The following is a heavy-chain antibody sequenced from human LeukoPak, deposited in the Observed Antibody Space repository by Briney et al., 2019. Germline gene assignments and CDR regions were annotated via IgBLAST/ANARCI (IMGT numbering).Heavy chain of an antibody. CDR1: GYTFTSYD. CDR3: ARGRVGYYDSSGYYPFDY. J-gene: IGHJ4*02. CDR2: MNPNSGNT. V-gene: IGHV1-8*01. D-gene: IGHD3-22*01. Sequence: ASVKVSCKSSGYTFTSYDINWVRQAPGQGLEWMGWMNPNSGNTGYAQKFQGRVTMTRNTSISTAYMELSSLRSEDTAVYYCARGRVGYYDSSGYYPFDYWGQGTLVTVSS.